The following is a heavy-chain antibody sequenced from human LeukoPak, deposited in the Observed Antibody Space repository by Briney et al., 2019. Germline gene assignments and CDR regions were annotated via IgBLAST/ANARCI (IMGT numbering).Heavy chain of an antibody. J-gene: IGHJ4*02. Sequence: GASVKVSCKASGYTFTGYYMHWVRQAPGQGLEWMGWINPNSGGTNYAQKFQGRVTMTRDTSINTAYLQWSSLMASDTAMYYCARSSSDYYDSSGSKSFDYWGQGTLVTVSS. CDR3: ARSSSDYYDSSGSKSFDY. D-gene: IGHD3-22*01. CDR2: INPNSGGT. V-gene: IGHV1-2*02. CDR1: GYTFTGYY.